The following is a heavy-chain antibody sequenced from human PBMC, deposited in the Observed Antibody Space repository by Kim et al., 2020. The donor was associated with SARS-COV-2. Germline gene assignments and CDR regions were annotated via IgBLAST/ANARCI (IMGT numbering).Heavy chain of an antibody. CDR1: GFTFNTYT. Sequence: GGSLRLSCAASGFTFNTYTMHWVRQAPGRGLEWVASISFDGNNDFYAGSVKGRFTISRDTSKNTLYVQMDSLRPEDTAVYYCAGAHYYGSGRFYHFHYWGQGTLVTVSS. J-gene: IGHJ4*02. CDR2: ISFDGNND. V-gene: IGHV3-30-3*01. D-gene: IGHD3-10*01. CDR3: AGAHYYGSGRFYHFHY.